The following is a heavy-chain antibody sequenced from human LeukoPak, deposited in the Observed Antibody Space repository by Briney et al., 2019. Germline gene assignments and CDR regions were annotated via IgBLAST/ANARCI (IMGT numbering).Heavy chain of an antibody. Sequence: SETLSLTCAVYGGSFSGYYWSWISQPPGKGLEWIGEINHSGSTNYNPSLKSRVTISVDTCKNQFSLKLSSVTAADTAVYYCARMRLLWFGELLSNWFDPWGQGTLVTVSS. CDR1: GGSFSGYY. D-gene: IGHD3-10*01. CDR2: INHSGST. J-gene: IGHJ5*02. V-gene: IGHV4-34*01. CDR3: ARMRLLWFGELLSNWFDP.